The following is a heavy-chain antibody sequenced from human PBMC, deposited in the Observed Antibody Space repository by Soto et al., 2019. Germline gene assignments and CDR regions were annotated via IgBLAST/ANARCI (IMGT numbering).Heavy chain of an antibody. J-gene: IGHJ6*02. Sequence: AAVKVSCKASGYTFTSYDINWVRQATGQGLEWMGWMNPNSGNTGYAQKFQGRVTMTRNTSISTAYMELSSLRSEDTAVYYCARGGIVPAAREYYYYYGMDVWRQGTTVTVSS. CDR1: GYTFTSYD. CDR3: ARGGIVPAAREYYYYYGMDV. D-gene: IGHD2-2*01. V-gene: IGHV1-8*01. CDR2: MNPNSGNT.